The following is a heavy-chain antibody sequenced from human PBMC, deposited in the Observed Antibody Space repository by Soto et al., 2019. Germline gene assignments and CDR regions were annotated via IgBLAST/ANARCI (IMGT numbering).Heavy chain of an antibody. CDR1: GFTFSRYS. Sequence: EVQLVESGGGLVQPGGSLRLSCAASGFTFSRYSMNWVRQAPGKGLEWVSSISSSSSYIYYADSVKGRFTISRDKAKNSLYLPMNSLIAEDTAVYYCAKREYGGQNDYWGQGTLVTVSS. V-gene: IGHV3-21*01. CDR2: ISSSSSYI. CDR3: AKREYGGQNDY. J-gene: IGHJ4*02. D-gene: IGHD5-12*01.